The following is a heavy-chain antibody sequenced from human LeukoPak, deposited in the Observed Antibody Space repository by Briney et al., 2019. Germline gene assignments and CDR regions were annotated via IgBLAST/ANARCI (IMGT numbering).Heavy chain of an antibody. D-gene: IGHD5-12*01. J-gene: IGHJ4*02. V-gene: IGHV3-33*06. CDR2: IWYDGSNK. Sequence: PGGSLRLSCAASGFTFSSYGMHWVRQAPGKGLEWVAVIWYDGSNKYYADSVKGRFTISRDNSKNTLYLQMTSLRVEDTAIYYCAKGYNNNWRDFDYWGQGTLVTVSS. CDR1: GFTFSSYG. CDR3: AKGYNNNWRDFDY.